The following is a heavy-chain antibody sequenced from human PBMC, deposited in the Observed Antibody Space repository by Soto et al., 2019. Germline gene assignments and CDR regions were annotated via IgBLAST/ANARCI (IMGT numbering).Heavy chain of an antibody. V-gene: IGHV4-31*03. CDR2: IYYSGST. CDR1: GGSISSGGYY. J-gene: IGHJ3*02. D-gene: IGHD2-2*01. CDR3: ARAGPDLDIVLVPAARRAFDI. Sequence: QVQLQESGPGLVKPSQTLSLTCTVSGGSISSGGYYWSWIRQHPGKGLEWIGYIYYSGSTYYNPSLNSRVTISVDTSKNQFSLKLSSVTAADTAVYYCARAGPDLDIVLVPAARRAFDIWGQGTMVTVSS.